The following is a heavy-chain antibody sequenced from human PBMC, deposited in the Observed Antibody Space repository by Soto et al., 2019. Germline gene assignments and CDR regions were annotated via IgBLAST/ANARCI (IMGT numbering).Heavy chain of an antibody. D-gene: IGHD3-3*01. J-gene: IGHJ5*02. CDR1: GFTFSSFL. CDR2: ISDSGGST. V-gene: IGHV3-64D*06. Sequence: DVQLVESGGGLIQPGGSLRLSCSGYGFTFSSFLMHWVRQAPGKGLEYVAGISDSGGSTYYADSVQGRFTISRDSSTLYLQMSGLRPEDTALYYCVKEGTMAPRYWFGAWGQGTLVTVSS. CDR3: VKEGTMAPRYWFGA.